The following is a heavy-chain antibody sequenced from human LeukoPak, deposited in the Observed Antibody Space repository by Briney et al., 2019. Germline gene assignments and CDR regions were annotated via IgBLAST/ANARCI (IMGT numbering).Heavy chain of an antibody. V-gene: IGHV3-21*01. J-gene: IGHJ4*02. Sequence: PGGSLRLSCAASGFTFSSYSMNWVRQAPGKGLEWVSSISSSSSYIYYADLVKGRFTISRDNAKNSLYLQMNSLRAEDTAVYYCAEGIAVDGYWGQGTLVTVSS. D-gene: IGHD6-19*01. CDR1: GFTFSSYS. CDR2: ISSSSSYI. CDR3: AEGIAVDGY.